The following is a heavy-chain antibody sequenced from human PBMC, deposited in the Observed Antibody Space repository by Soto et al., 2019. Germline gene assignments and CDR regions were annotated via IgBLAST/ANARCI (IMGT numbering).Heavy chain of an antibody. CDR2: ISGSGSTT. J-gene: IGHJ3*01. D-gene: IGHD3-22*01. V-gene: IGHV3-23*01. Sequence: VQLLESGGGLVQPGGSLRLSCAASGFSFNNHAMTWVRQAPGKGLEWVSGISGSGSTTHYADSVKGRFTISRDNSKDTLYLQMNSLRPEDTSVYYCAMDRLMLTVVVVGAFDFWGLGTMVTVSS. CDR1: GFSFNNHA. CDR3: AMDRLMLTVVVVGAFDF.